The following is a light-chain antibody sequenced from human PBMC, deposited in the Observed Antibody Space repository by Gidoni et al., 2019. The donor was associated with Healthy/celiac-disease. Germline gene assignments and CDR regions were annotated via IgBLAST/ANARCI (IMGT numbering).Light chain of an antibody. V-gene: IGLV2-14*01. Sequence: QSALTQPASVSGSPGQSITISCTGTSSDVGGYNYVSWYQHHPGKAPKSMIYEVSNRPSGVSNRFSGSKSGNTASLTISGLQAEDEADYYCSSYTSSSLVVFGGGTKLTVL. CDR1: SSDVGGYNY. CDR2: EVS. CDR3: SSYTSSSLVV. J-gene: IGLJ2*01.